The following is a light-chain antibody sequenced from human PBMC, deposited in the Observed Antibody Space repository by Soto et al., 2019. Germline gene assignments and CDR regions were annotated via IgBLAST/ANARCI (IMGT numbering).Light chain of an antibody. CDR1: SSDVGGYNY. CDR2: DVS. Sequence: QSALTQPASVSGSPGQSIAISCTGTSSDVGGYNYVSWYQQHPGTAPKLMIYDVSDRPSGVSNRFSGSKSGNTASLTISGHQAEDEADYYCSSYTTSSTLVLGGGTKLTVL. CDR3: SSYTTSSTLV. V-gene: IGLV2-14*01. J-gene: IGLJ2*01.